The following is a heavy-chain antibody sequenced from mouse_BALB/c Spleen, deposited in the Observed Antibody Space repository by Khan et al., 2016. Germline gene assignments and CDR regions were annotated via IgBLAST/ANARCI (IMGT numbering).Heavy chain of an antibody. CDR1: GYTSANYW. V-gene: IGHV1-87*01. CDR3: ADALFVY. Sequence: QVQLQQSGAELARPGASVRLSCKASGYTSANYWMQWVKQRPGQGLEWIGSIYPGDGDNRYSQKFKDKATLTADKSSSSAYMHLRSVASEDSAVYYCADALFVYWGQGTLVTVSA. J-gene: IGHJ3*01. CDR2: IYPGDGDN.